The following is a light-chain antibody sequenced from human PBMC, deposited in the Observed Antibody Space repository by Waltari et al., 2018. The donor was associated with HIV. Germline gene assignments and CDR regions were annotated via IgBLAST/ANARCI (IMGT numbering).Light chain of an antibody. V-gene: IGLV2-11*01. CDR3: CSYAGSYTRIWV. Sequence: QSALTQPRSVSGSPGQSVTISCTGTSSDVGGYNYVSWYQKYPGKAPKLMIYDVSKRPSGVPDRFSGSKSGNTASLTISGLQAEDEGDYYCCSYAGSYTRIWVFGGGTKLTVL. CDR1: SSDVGGYNY. J-gene: IGLJ3*02. CDR2: DVS.